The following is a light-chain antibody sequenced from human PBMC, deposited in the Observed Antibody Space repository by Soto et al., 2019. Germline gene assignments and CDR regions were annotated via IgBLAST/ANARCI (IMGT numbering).Light chain of an antibody. Sequence: EIVLTQSPDTLSLSPGERAPLSCRASQSVSSSYLAWYQQKPGQAPRLLIYGASNRATGIPDRFSGSGSGTDFTLTISRLEPEDFAVYYCQQYGSSGTFGQGTKVDI. CDR3: QQYGSSGT. CDR2: GAS. J-gene: IGKJ1*01. CDR1: QSVSSSY. V-gene: IGKV3-20*01.